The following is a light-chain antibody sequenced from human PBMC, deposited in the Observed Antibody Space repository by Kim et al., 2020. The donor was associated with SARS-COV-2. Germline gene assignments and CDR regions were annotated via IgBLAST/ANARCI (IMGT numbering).Light chain of an antibody. J-gene: IGKJ2*01. V-gene: IGKV3-15*01. CDR3: QQYKDWPYT. CDR1: QNIGNA. CDR2: GAS. Sequence: SVSPGERVTLSCRASQNIGNALAWSQQKPGQPPRNLIYGASTRASGVPARFSGSGTGTEFTLTISSLQSEDVAVYFCQQYKDWPYTFGQGTKLEIK.